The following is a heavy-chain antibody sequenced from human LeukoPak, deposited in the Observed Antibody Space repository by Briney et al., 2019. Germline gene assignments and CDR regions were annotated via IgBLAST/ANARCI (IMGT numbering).Heavy chain of an antibody. D-gene: IGHD1-26*01. V-gene: IGHV3-7*03. J-gene: IGHJ4*02. Sequence: GGSLRLSCAASGFTFSSYWMSWVRQAPGKGLEWVANIKQDGSEKYYVDSVKGRFTISRDNAKNSLYLQMNSLRAEDTAVYYCARASHGGATLNFDYWGQGTLVTVSS. CDR1: GFTFSSYW. CDR2: IKQDGSEK. CDR3: ARASHGGATLNFDY.